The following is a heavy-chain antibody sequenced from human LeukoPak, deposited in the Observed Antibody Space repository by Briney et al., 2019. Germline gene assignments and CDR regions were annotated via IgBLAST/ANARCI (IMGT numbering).Heavy chain of an antibody. CDR1: GFTFSSYD. J-gene: IGHJ4*02. CDR2: IGTTSDT. CDR3: ARDPSSSSSVGGYLDY. D-gene: IGHD6-6*01. Sequence: GGSLRLSCAASGFTFSSYDMHWVRQATGKGLEWVSAIGTTSDTYYPGSVKGRFTISRENAKNSLYLQMNSLRAEDTAVYYCARDPSSSSSVGGYLDYWGQGTLVTVSS. V-gene: IGHV3-13*01.